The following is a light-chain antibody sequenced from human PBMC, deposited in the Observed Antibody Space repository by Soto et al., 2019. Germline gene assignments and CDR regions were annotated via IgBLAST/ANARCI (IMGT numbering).Light chain of an antibody. CDR1: QTVSSSL. Sequence: EIVLTQSPGTLSLSPGERATLSCRASQTVSSSLLAWYQQKPGQAPRLLIYAVSSRASGIPDRFSGSGSGTDFSLTISRLEPEDFAVYYCQHYGGSPLYTFGQGTKLEIK. V-gene: IGKV3-20*01. J-gene: IGKJ2*01. CDR2: AVS. CDR3: QHYGGSPLYT.